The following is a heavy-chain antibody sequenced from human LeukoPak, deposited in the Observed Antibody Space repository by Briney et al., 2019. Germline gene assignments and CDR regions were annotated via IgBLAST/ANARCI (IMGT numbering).Heavy chain of an antibody. J-gene: IGHJ4*02. CDR1: GGSITSRSYY. V-gene: IGHV4-61*02. CDR3: ASDNSGYDFNYFDY. Sequence: PSETLSHACTVSGGSITSRSYYWSWIRQAAGKGLEWIGRIYTSGSTNYNPSPKSRVTMSVDTSKNQFSLKLSSVTAADTAVYYCASDNSGYDFNYFDYWGQGTLVTVSS. CDR2: IYTSGST. D-gene: IGHD5-12*01.